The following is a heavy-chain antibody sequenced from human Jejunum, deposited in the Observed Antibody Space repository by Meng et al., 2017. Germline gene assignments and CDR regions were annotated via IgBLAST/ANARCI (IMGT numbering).Heavy chain of an antibody. D-gene: IGHD2-21*01. CDR3: ARDRYWGADCYDN. J-gene: IGHJ4*02. CDR1: GFSISNSAYY. V-gene: IGHV4-39*07. Sequence: SETLSLTCNISGFSISNSAYYWGWIRQPPGKGLEWIGSVYYSGKTYYNPSLKSRVTVSLDKSKNQFFLKLSSVTAADTAVYYCARDRYWGADCYDNWGQGTLVTVSS. CDR2: VYYSGKT.